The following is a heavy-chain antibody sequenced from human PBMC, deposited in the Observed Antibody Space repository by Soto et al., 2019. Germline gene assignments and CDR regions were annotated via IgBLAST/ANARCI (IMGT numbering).Heavy chain of an antibody. Sequence: SETLSLTCTVSGGSISSYYWSWIRQPPGKGLEWIGHIYYSGSTNYNPSLKSRVTISVDTSKNQFSLKLSSVTAADTAVYYCARGLFGVVIFRYYYMDVWGKGTTVTVSS. CDR2: IYYSGST. CDR1: GGSISSYY. V-gene: IGHV4-59*01. D-gene: IGHD3-3*01. CDR3: ARGLFGVVIFRYYYMDV. J-gene: IGHJ6*03.